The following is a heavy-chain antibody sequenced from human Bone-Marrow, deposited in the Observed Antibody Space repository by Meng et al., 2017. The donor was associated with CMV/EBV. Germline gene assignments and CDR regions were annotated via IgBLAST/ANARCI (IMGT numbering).Heavy chain of an antibody. CDR2: IYYTGST. CDR1: GGSISNYY. CDR3: AGGWELGY. J-gene: IGHJ4*02. Sequence: SETLSLTCTVSGGSISNYYWSWIRQPPGKGLEWIGYIYYTGSTNYNPSLKSRVTISVDTSKNQFSLRLNSVTAADTAVHYCAGGWELGYLGQGTLVTVSS. V-gene: IGHV4-59*01. D-gene: IGHD3-10*01.